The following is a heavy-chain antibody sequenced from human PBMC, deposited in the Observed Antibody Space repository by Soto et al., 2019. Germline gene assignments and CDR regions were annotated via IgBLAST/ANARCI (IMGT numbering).Heavy chain of an antibody. V-gene: IGHV1-2*02. CDR2: INPNSGGT. D-gene: IGHD3-22*01. CDR1: GYTFTGYY. CDR3: ARDAAYYYDSSGYLSEYFQH. Sequence: ASVKVSCKASGYTFTGYYMHCVRQAPGQVLEWMGWINPNSGGTNYAQKFQGRVTMTRDTSISTAYMELSRLRSDDTAVYYCARDAAYYYDSSGYLSEYFQHWGQGTLVTVSS. J-gene: IGHJ1*01.